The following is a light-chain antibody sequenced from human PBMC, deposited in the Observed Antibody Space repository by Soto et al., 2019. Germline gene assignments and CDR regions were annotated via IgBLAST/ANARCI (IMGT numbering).Light chain of an antibody. CDR2: GAS. CDR1: QSVGNN. Sequence: ERVSTQSPGTLSVSPGESVTLSCRASQSVGNNLAWHQQNPGQAPRLLIYGASTRATGFPARFSGSGSGTEFTLTIRSLQSEDFAVYYCQKYNGWPIPFGQGTRREI. J-gene: IGKJ5*01. V-gene: IGKV3-15*01. CDR3: QKYNGWPIP.